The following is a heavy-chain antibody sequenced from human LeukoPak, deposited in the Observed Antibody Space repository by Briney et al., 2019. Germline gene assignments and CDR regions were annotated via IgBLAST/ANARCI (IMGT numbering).Heavy chain of an antibody. CDR2: ISAYNGNT. Sequence: GASVKVSCKASGYTFTSYGISWVRQAPGQGLEWMGWISAYNGNTNYAQKLQGRVTMTTDTSTSIAYMELRSLRSDDTAVYYCARDRNEWFGELTDAFDIWGQGTMVTVSS. CDR3: ARDRNEWFGELTDAFDI. CDR1: GYTFTSYG. D-gene: IGHD3-10*01. J-gene: IGHJ3*02. V-gene: IGHV1-18*01.